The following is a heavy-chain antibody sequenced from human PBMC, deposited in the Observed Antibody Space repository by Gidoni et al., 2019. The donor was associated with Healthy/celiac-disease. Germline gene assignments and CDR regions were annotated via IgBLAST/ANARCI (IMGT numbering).Heavy chain of an antibody. CDR3: ARKTSVATRNWYFDL. CDR1: GGSFSGYY. CDR2: INHSGST. J-gene: IGHJ2*01. D-gene: IGHD5-12*01. Sequence: QVQLQQWGAGLLKPSETLSLTCAVYGGSFSGYYWSWIRQPPGKGLEWIGEINHSGSTNDNPSLKSRVTISVDTSKNQFSLKLSSVTAADTAVYYCARKTSVATRNWYFDLWGRGTLVTVSS. V-gene: IGHV4-34*01.